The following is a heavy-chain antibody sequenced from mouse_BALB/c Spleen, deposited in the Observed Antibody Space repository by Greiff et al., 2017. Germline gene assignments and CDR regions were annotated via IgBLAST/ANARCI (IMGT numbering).Heavy chain of an antibody. D-gene: IGHD2-1*01. CDR2: INPSTGYT. V-gene: IGHV1-7*01. J-gene: IGHJ4*01. CDR1: GYTFTSYW. Sequence: VQLQQSGAELAKPGASVKMSCKASGYTFTSYWMHWVKQRPGQGLEWIGYINPSTGYTEYNQKFKDKATLTADKSSSTAYMQLSSLTSEDSAVYYCARSRGNYVGAMEYWGEGTSVTVSS. CDR3: ARSRGNYVGAMEY.